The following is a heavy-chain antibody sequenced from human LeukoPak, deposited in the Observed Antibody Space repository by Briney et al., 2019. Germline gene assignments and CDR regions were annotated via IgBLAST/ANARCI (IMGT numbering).Heavy chain of an antibody. CDR3: ARDPTSYFDY. CDR1: GFTFSTYS. J-gene: IGHJ4*02. V-gene: IGHV3-48*01. CDR2: ISSSGSTI. Sequence: GGSLRLSCAASGFTFSTYSMNWVRQAPGKGLEWVSYISSSGSTILYADSVKGRFTISRDDAKNSLCLQMNSLRAEDSAVYYCARDPTSYFDYWGQGTLVTVSS.